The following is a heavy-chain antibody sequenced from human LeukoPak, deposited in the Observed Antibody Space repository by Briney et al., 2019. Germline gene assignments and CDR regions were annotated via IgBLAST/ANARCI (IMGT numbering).Heavy chain of an antibody. D-gene: IGHD5-24*01. Sequence: GGSLRLSCAASGFTFSNAWLNWVRQAPGKGLEWVAVIWYDGSKKFYADSVKGRVTISRDSSKSTLYLIMNSLRSEDTAVYYCAREGGQMSFFDMWGQGTMVTVTS. CDR2: IWYDGSKK. J-gene: IGHJ3*02. V-gene: IGHV3-33*08. CDR1: GFTFSNAW. CDR3: AREGGQMSFFDM.